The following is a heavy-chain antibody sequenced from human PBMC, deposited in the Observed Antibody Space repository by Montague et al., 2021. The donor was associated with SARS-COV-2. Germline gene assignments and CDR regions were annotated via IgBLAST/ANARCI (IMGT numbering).Heavy chain of an antibody. CDR2: ISWNSETL. CDR3: AGAPPAGYYSNWYYFMV. J-gene: IGHJ4*02. V-gene: IGHV3-9*01. Sequence: SLRLSCAASGFTFSDYVMHWVRQPPGKGLEWVSTISWNSETLDYADSVXGRFTISRDNAKNSLYLQMNSLRIEDTAVYYCAGAPPAGYYSNWYYFMVWGQGSLVTVSA. D-gene: IGHD6-13*01. CDR1: GFTFSDYV.